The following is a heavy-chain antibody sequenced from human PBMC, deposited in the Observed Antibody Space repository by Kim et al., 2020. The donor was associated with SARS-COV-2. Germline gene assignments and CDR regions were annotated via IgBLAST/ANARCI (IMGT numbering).Heavy chain of an antibody. D-gene: IGHD3-10*01. CDR2: K. Sequence: KGYAASVKGRFSTSRDNSKNTLYLQMNSLRAEDTALYYCAKEAAMVRGVMNAFDIWGQGTRVTVSS. CDR3: AKEAAMVRGVMNAFDI. V-gene: IGHV3-30-3*02. J-gene: IGHJ3*02.